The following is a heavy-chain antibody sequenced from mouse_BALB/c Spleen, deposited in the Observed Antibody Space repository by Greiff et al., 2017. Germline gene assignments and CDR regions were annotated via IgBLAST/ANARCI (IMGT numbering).Heavy chain of an antibody. J-gene: IGHJ1*01. Sequence: EVQGVESGGGLVKPGGSLKLSCAASGFTFSSYAMSWVRQTPEKRLEWVASISSGGSTYYPDSVKGRFTISRDNARNILYLQMSSLRSEDTAMYYCARNGHWYFDVWGAGTTVTVSS. V-gene: IGHV5-6-5*01. CDR1: GFTFSSYA. D-gene: IGHD1-1*02. CDR3: ARNGHWYFDV. CDR2: ISSGGST.